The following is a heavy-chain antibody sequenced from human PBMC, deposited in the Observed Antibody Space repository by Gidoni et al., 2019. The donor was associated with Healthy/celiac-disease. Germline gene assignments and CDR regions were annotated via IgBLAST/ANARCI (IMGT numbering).Heavy chain of an antibody. J-gene: IGHJ4*02. CDR2: ISDDGSNK. D-gene: IGHD4-17*01. Sequence: QVQLVESGGAVVKPERSLRLSGATTGSTFSSYASHWVRQAPGKGLEWVAVISDDGSNKYCADSVKGRFTISRDNSKTPRYLQMNSLRAEDTAVYYCARGEADYGDPVGFDYWGQGTLVTVSS. CDR3: ARGEADYGDPVGFDY. V-gene: IGHV3-30-3*01. CDR1: GSTFSSYA.